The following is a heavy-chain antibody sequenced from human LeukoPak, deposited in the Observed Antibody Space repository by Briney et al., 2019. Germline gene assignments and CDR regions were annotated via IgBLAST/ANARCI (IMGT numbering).Heavy chain of an antibody. D-gene: IGHD2-15*01. V-gene: IGHV4-38-2*02. CDR2: IYYSGTS. J-gene: IGHJ5*02. CDR3: ARVHCGGGSCYHSRGWFDP. CDR1: GYSISSGYY. Sequence: SETLSLTCTVSGYSISSGYYWGWIRQPPGKGLEWIGNIYYSGTSYYNPSLKSRVTISVDTSKNQFSLNLSSVTAADTAVYYCARVHCGGGSCYHSRGWFDPWGQGTLVTVSS.